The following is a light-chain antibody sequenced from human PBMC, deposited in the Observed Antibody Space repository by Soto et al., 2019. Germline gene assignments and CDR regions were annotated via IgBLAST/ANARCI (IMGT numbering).Light chain of an antibody. Sequence: DILMTQSPATLSVSPGERATLSCRASQSVSSRSLAWYQQKPGQAPRLLIYGASTRATGIPDRFSGSGSGTDFTLAISRLEPEDFAMYYCQQYGSSPRTFGQGTKVDIK. CDR1: QSVSSRS. CDR3: QQYGSSPRT. J-gene: IGKJ1*01. V-gene: IGKV3-20*01. CDR2: GAS.